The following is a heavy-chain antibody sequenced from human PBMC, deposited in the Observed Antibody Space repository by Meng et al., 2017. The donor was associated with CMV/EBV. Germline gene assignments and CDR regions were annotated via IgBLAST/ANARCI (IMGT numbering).Heavy chain of an antibody. J-gene: IGHJ6*02. Sequence: GESLKISCAASGFTFSSYAMSWVRQAPGKGLEWVSAISGSGGSTYYADSVKGRFTISRDNSKNTLYLQMNSLRAEDTAVYYCAKDRGKSPDDNCSSTRCYYYYYGMDVWGQGTTVTVSS. CDR3: AKDRGKSPDDNCSSTRCYYYYYGMDV. CDR1: GFTFSSYA. D-gene: IGHD2-2*01. CDR2: ISGSGGST. V-gene: IGHV3-23*01.